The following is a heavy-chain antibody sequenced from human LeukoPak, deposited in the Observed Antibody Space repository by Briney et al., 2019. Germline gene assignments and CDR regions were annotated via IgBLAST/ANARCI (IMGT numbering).Heavy chain of an antibody. Sequence: EASVEVSCKASGYTFTGYYMHWVRQAPGQGLEWMGRINPNSGGTNYAQKFQGRVTMTRDTSISTAYMELSRLRSDDAAVYFCARVSGGYYYDSSGYFTYYFDYWGQGTLVTASS. J-gene: IGHJ4*02. V-gene: IGHV1-2*06. CDR3: ARVSGGYYYDSSGYFTYYFDY. CDR2: INPNSGGT. D-gene: IGHD3-22*01. CDR1: GYTFTGYY.